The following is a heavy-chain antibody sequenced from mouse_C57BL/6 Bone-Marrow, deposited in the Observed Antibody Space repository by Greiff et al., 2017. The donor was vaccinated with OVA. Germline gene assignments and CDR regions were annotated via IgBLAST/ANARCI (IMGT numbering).Heavy chain of an antibody. Sequence: VQLQQPGAELVKPGASVKLSCKASGYTFTSYWMHWVKQRPGQGLEWIGMIHPNSGSTNYNEKFKSKATLTVDKSSSTAYMQLSSLTSEDSAVYYCARGVKKRRWSGDYWGQGTTLTVSS. J-gene: IGHJ2*01. CDR1: GYTFTSYW. D-gene: IGHD2-3*01. CDR2: IHPNSGST. V-gene: IGHV1-64*01. CDR3: ARGVKKRRWSGDY.